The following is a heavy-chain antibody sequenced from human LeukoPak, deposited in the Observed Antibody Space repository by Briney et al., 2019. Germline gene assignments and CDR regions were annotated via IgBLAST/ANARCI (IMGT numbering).Heavy chain of an antibody. D-gene: IGHD4-11*01. V-gene: IGHV3-48*01. Sequence: PGGSLRLPCAASGFTFRSYSMNWVRQAPGKGLEWISYIRSNGDTIFYADSVRGRFTISRDNAKNSLYLQMNSLRAEDTAVYYCVGDVNSLFDYWGQGTLVTVSS. CDR1: GFTFRSYS. CDR3: VGDVNSLFDY. CDR2: IRSNGDTI. J-gene: IGHJ4*02.